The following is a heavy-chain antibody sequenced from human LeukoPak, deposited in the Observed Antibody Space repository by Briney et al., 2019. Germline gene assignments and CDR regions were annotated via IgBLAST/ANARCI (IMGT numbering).Heavy chain of an antibody. D-gene: IGHD3-22*01. J-gene: IGHJ4*02. CDR1: GGSFSGYY. CDR3: ARVGEDYYDSSGYDIDY. CDR2: INHSGST. V-gene: IGHV4-34*01. Sequence: ASETLSLTCAVYGGSFSGYYWSWIRQPPGKGLEWIGEINHSGSTNYNPSLKSRVTISVDTSKNQFSLKLSSVTAADTAVYYCARVGEDYYDSSGYDIDYWGQGTLVTVSS.